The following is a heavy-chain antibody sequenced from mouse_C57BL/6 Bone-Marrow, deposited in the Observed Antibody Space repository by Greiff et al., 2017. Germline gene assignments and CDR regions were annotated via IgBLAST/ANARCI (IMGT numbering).Heavy chain of an antibody. CDR1: GYTFTSYW. CDR2: IDPSDSYT. J-gene: IGHJ2*01. CDR3: ARPYYGGDY. D-gene: IGHD1-1*01. Sequence: QVQLQQPGAELVRPGTSVTLSCKASGYTFTSYWMHWVKQRPGQGLEWIGVIDPSDSYTNYNQKFKGKATLTVDTSSSTAYMQLSSLTSEDSAVYYCARPYYGGDYWGQGTTLTVSS. V-gene: IGHV1-59*01.